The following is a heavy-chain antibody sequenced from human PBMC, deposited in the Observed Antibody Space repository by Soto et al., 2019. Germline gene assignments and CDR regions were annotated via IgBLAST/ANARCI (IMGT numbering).Heavy chain of an antibody. Sequence: GGSLRLSCAASGFTFSSYAMSWVRQAPGKGLEWVSAISGSGGSTYYADSVKGRFTISRDNSKNTLYLQMNSLRAEDTAVYYCAKARVVAASVEYYFDYWGQGTLVTVSS. D-gene: IGHD2-15*01. CDR1: GFTFSSYA. J-gene: IGHJ4*02. CDR3: AKARVVAASVEYYFDY. CDR2: ISGSGGST. V-gene: IGHV3-23*01.